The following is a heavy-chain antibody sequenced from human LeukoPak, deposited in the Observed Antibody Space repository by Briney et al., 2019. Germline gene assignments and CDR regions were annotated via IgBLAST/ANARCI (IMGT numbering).Heavy chain of an antibody. CDR1: GYTFTGYY. Sequence: GASVKVSCKASGYTFTGYYMHWVRQAPGQGLEWMGWINPNSGGTNYAQKFQGRVTMTRDTSISTAYMELSRLRSDDTAVYYCASTAPRYSGYDGLYFDYWGQGTLVTVSS. D-gene: IGHD5-12*01. J-gene: IGHJ4*02. CDR2: INPNSGGT. V-gene: IGHV1-2*02. CDR3: ASTAPRYSGYDGLYFDY.